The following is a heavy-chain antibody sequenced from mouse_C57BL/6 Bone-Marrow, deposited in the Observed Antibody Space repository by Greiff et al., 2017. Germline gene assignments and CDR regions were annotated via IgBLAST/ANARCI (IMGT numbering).Heavy chain of an antibody. CDR2: IRSKSNNYAT. D-gene: IGHD1-1*01. CDR3: VRGITTVVYWYFDV. CDR1: GFSFNTYA. J-gene: IGHJ1*03. V-gene: IGHV10-1*01. Sequence: EAGGGLVQPKGSLKLSCAASGFSFNTYAMNWVRQAPGKGLEWVARIRSKSNNYATYYAESVKDRFTISRDDSESMLYLQMNNLKTEDTAMYYCVRGITTVVYWYFDVWGTGTTVTVSS.